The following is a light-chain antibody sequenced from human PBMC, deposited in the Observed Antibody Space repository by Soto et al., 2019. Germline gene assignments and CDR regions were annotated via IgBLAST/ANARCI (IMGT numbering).Light chain of an antibody. CDR3: MQALQTPSAIT. V-gene: IGKV2-28*01. CDR2: LGS. J-gene: IGKJ5*01. CDR1: QSLLHSNGYNY. Sequence: DIVMTQPPISLSVTPGEPASISCRSSQSLLHSNGYNYLDWYLQKPGQSPQLLIYLGSNRASGVPDRFSGSGSGTDFTLKISRVEAEDVGVYYCMQALQTPSAITFGQGTRLEIK.